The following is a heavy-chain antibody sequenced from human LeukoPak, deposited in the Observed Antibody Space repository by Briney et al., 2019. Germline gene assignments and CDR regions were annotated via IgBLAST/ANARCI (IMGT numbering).Heavy chain of an antibody. CDR1: GFTFDDYA. V-gene: IGHV3-9*01. CDR3: AKDIGYSYGYYFDY. CDR2: ISWNSGSI. Sequence: GRSLRLSCAASGFTFDDYAMHWVRHAPGKGLEWVSGISWNSGSIGYADSVKGRFTTSRDNAKNSLYLQMNSLRAEDTALYYCAKDIGYSYGYYFDYWGQGTLVTVSS. D-gene: IGHD5-18*01. J-gene: IGHJ4*02.